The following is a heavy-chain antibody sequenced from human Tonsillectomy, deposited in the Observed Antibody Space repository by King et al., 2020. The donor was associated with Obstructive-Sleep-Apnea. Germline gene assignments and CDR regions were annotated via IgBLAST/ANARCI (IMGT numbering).Heavy chain of an antibody. CDR1: GDSISTTKYH. J-gene: IGHJ1*01. CDR2: ISYSGYT. V-gene: IGHV4-39*07. D-gene: IGHD4-23*01. CDR3: AREEGYGVITPFNEH. Sequence: QLQESGTGLVKPSETLSLTCSVSGDSISTTKYHWGWIRQPPGKGLEWIGSISYSGYTHCKPSLKSRVTISIDTSKNQFSLKVTSVTAADTAVYYCAREEGYGVITPFNEHWGQGTLVTVSS.